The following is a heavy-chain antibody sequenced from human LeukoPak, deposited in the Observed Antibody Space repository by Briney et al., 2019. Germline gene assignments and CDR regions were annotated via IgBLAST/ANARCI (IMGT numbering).Heavy chain of an antibody. CDR1: GGSISSYY. CDR2: IYYSGST. J-gene: IGHJ4*02. Sequence: SETLSLTCTVSGGSISSYYWSWIRQPPGKGLEWIGYIYYSGSTNYNPSLKSRVTISEDTSKNQFSLKLSSVTAADTAVYYCARVMSSSWELDYWGQGTLVTVSS. CDR3: ARVMSSSWELDY. V-gene: IGHV4-59*01. D-gene: IGHD6-6*01.